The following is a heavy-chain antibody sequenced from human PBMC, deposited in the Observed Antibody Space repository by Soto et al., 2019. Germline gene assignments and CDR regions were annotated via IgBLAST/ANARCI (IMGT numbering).Heavy chain of an antibody. CDR2: ISGTGGST. Sequence: EVQLLESGGGLVQRGGSLRLSCAASTFTFSSYAMSWVRQAPGKGLEWVSAISGTGGSTFYADSVKGRFTVSRDDLTNTLYLQTSSLSVEDTAVYYCAKHRQLVHDYFDYWGQGTLVTVSA. CDR3: AKHRQLVHDYFDY. V-gene: IGHV3-23*01. CDR1: TFTFSSYA. J-gene: IGHJ4*02. D-gene: IGHD6-13*01.